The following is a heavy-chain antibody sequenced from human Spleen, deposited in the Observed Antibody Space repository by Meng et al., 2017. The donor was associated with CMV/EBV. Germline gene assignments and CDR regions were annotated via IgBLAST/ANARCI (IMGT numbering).Heavy chain of an antibody. J-gene: IGHJ4*02. CDR3: ARVASNRGNFDY. V-gene: IGHV4-34*01. CDR2: INHSGTT. Sequence: SETLSLTCDVYGGSFSSYYWSWIRQPPGKGLEWIGEINHSGTTSYNPSLKSRVTISVDTSKNQFSLKLSSVTPEDTAVYYCARVASNRGNFDYWGQGTLVTVSS. CDR1: GGSFSSYY. D-gene: IGHD1-14*01.